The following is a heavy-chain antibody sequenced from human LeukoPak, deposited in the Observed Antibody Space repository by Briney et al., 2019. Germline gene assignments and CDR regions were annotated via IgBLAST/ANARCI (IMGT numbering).Heavy chain of an antibody. CDR3: ATEIAAASSLDY. V-gene: IGHV3-21*01. Sequence: PGGSLRLFCAASGFTFSIYSMNWVRQAPGKGLEWVSSMSGSSTYIYYADSVKGRFTISRDNAKNSLYLQMNSLKAEDTAVYYCATEIAAASSLDYWGQGTLVTVSS. CDR1: GFTFSIYS. CDR2: MSGSSTYI. J-gene: IGHJ4*02. D-gene: IGHD6-13*01.